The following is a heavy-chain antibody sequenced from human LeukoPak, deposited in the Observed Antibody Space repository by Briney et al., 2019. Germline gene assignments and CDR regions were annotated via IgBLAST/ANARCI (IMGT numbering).Heavy chain of an antibody. CDR2: ISSDGSIT. J-gene: IGHJ6*02. D-gene: IGHD2-15*01. V-gene: IGHV3-74*01. CDR1: GFTFSTYW. Sequence: PGGSLRLSCAASGFTFSTYWMHWVRQAPGRGLVWVSRISSDGSITGYADSVKGRFTISRDNAKNTLYLQMNSLRAEDTALYYCAKTVRYCSGGSCYSGYYYYYGMDVWGQGTTVTVSS. CDR3: AKTVRYCSGGSCYSGYYYYYGMDV.